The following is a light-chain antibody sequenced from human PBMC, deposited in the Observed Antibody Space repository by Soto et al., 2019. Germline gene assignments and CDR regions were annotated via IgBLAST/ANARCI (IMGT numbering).Light chain of an antibody. CDR1: QNITKF. J-gene: IGKJ1*01. Sequence: DIQMTQSPSSLSASVGDRVSVTCRPSQNITKFLNWYQEKPGQAPRVLIYVTSNLENGVPSRFSGSGSGTELTLTISSLQPEDFATYYCQQTYSAPGTFGQGTRVEV. V-gene: IGKV1-39*01. CDR3: QQTYSAPGT. CDR2: VTS.